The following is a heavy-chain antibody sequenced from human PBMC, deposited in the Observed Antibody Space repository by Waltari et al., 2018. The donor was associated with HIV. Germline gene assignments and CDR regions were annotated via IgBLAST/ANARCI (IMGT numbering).Heavy chain of an antibody. V-gene: IGHV3-53*02. CDR2: IYRGGST. Sequence: EVQLVETGGGLIQPGGSLRLSCAASGFTVSSNYMSWVRQAPGEGLEWVSVIYRGGSTYYADSVKGRFTISRDNSKNTLYLQMNSLRAEDTAVYYCASGVVVITFLSEAFDIWGQGTMVTVSS. CDR1: GFTVSSNY. CDR3: ASGVVVITFLSEAFDI. D-gene: IGHD3-22*01. J-gene: IGHJ3*02.